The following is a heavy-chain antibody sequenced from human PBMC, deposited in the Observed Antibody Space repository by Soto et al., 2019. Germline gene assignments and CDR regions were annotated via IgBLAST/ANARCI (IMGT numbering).Heavy chain of an antibody. CDR2: IYWNDDK. V-gene: IGHV2-5*01. CDR3: AHHTITPVTNWFDP. J-gene: IGHJ5*02. Sequence: SGPTLVNPTQTLTLTCTFSGFSLTTSGVGVGWIRQPPGKALEWLALIYWNDDKRYSPSLKGRLTITKDTSKNQVVLAMTNMDPVDTATYYCAHHTITPVTNWFDPWGLGTLVTVSP. D-gene: IGHD1-20*01. CDR1: GFSLTTSGVG.